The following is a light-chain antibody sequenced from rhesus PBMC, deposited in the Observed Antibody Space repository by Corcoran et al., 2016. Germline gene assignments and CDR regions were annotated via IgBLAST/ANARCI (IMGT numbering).Light chain of an antibody. CDR1: QGIGNA. V-gene: IGKV1-33*01. J-gene: IGKJ2*01. CDR2: AAS. Sequence: DIQMTQSPSSLSASVGDKVTVTSRASQGIGNALAWYHQIPGKAPRLLIYAASMLQGGVRSRVSGSGYGTEFILTISSLLPEDFAVYYCQQRNTYPHNFGQGTKVEIK. CDR3: QQRNTYPHN.